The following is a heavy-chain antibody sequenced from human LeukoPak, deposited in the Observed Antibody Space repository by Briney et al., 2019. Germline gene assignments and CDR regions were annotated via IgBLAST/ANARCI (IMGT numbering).Heavy chain of an antibody. D-gene: IGHD3-16*01. Sequence: GGSLRLSCAVSGISLSNYGMSWVRQAPGKVLEWVAGISGGGGGTNYADSVKGRFTLSRDESRNTVYLQLNNLRVEDTAVYYCAKASWVSNADAVLWGQGTLVTVSS. CDR1: GISLSNYG. CDR2: ISGGGGGT. J-gene: IGHJ4*02. V-gene: IGHV3-23*01. CDR3: AKASWVSNADAVL.